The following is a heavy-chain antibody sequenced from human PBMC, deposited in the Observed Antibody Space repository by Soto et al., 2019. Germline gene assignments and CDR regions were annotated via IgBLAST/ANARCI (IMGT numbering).Heavy chain of an antibody. J-gene: IGHJ6*02. V-gene: IGHV1-2*04. CDR2: INPKSGGT. D-gene: IGHD2-8*01. Sequence: GASVKVSCKASGYSFTDYHIHWVRQAPGQGLEWLGWINPKSGGTSTAQKFQGWVTMTTDTSISTASMELTRLTSDDTATYYCARGDSTDCSNGVCSFFYNHDMDVWGQGTTVTVSS. CDR3: ARGDSTDCSNGVCSFFYNHDMDV. CDR1: GYSFTDYH.